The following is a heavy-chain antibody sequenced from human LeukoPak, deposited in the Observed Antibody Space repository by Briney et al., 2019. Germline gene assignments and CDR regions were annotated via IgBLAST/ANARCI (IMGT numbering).Heavy chain of an antibody. V-gene: IGHV3-48*01. D-gene: IGHD4-17*01. Sequence: GGSLRLSCAASGFIFTSYSMNWVRQAPGKGLEWVSCISSSSSTIYYADSVKGRFTISRDNAKNSLYLQMNSPRAEDTAVYYCARQRAGFTVTTSDYWGQGTLVTVSS. CDR1: GFIFTSYS. CDR3: ARQRAGFTVTTSDY. CDR2: ISSSSSTI. J-gene: IGHJ4*02.